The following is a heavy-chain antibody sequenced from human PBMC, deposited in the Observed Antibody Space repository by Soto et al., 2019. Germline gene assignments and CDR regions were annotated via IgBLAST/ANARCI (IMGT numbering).Heavy chain of an antibody. V-gene: IGHV1-69*01. CDR3: AASGRDVLGYDYKDTEGLDI. CDR1: GGTFSNFA. D-gene: IGHD4-4*01. CDR2: IIPLFNVA. Sequence: QVQLVQSGPEVKKPGSSVKVSCEASGGTFSNFAVNWVRQAPGQGLEWVGGIIPLFNVAKYAQKFEGRVTIVADDSTSNAYMDLSSLRSDDTAVYYCAASGRDVLGYDYKDTEGLDIWGQGKMVTVSS. J-gene: IGHJ3*02.